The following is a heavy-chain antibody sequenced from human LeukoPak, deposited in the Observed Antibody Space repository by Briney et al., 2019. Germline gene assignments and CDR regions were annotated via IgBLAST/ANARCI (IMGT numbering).Heavy chain of an antibody. CDR3: AKEARWWELMYYFDY. Sequence: SGGSLRLSCAASGFTFSSYGMHWVRQAPGKGLEWVAVISYDGSNKYYADSMKGRFTISRDNSKNTLYLQTNSLRAEDTAVYYCAKEARWWELMYYFDYWGQGTLVTVSS. D-gene: IGHD1-26*01. J-gene: IGHJ4*02. V-gene: IGHV3-30*18. CDR1: GFTFSSYG. CDR2: ISYDGSNK.